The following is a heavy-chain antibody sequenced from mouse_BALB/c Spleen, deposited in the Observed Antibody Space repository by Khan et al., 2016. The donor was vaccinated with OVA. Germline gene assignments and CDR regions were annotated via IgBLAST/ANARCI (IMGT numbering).Heavy chain of an antibody. CDR3: ARGNYYGSSSWFGY. D-gene: IGHD1-1*01. CDR1: GYTFSSYW. V-gene: IGHV1-9*01. J-gene: IGHJ3*01. CDR2: ILPGSGRN. Sequence: QVQLQQSGAELMKPGASVKISCKATGYTFSSYWIEWVKQRPGHGLEWIGEILPGSGRNNYNEKFKGKATLTADTSSNTAYMQLSSLTSEDSAVDYCARGNYYGSSSWFGYWGQGTLVTVSA.